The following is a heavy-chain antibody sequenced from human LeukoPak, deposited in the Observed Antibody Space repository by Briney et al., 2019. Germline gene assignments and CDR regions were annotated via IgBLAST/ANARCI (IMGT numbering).Heavy chain of an antibody. CDR3: AKCLVVAARSYYYYGMDV. J-gene: IGHJ6*02. D-gene: IGHD2-15*01. V-gene: IGHV3-23*01. CDR2: ISGSGGST. CDR1: GFTFSTYA. Sequence: PGGSLRLSCAASGFTFSTYAMSWVRQAPGKGLEWVSGISGSGGSTYYADSVEGRFTISRDNSKNTLYLQMNSLRAEDTAVYYCAKCLVVAARSYYYYGMDVWGQGTTVTVSS.